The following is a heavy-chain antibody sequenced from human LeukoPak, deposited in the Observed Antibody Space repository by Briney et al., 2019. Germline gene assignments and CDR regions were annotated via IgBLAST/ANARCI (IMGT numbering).Heavy chain of an antibody. Sequence: SETLSLTCTVSGGSISSYYWSWIRQPPGKGLEWIGYIYTSGSTNYNPSLKSRVTISVDTSKNQFSLKLSSVTAADTAVYYCARYAKYYEFWSGYYGESYYYMDVWGKGTTVSVSS. CDR2: IYTSGST. V-gene: IGHV4-4*09. CDR3: ARYAKYYEFWSGYYGESYYYMDV. J-gene: IGHJ6*03. D-gene: IGHD3-3*01. CDR1: GGSISSYY.